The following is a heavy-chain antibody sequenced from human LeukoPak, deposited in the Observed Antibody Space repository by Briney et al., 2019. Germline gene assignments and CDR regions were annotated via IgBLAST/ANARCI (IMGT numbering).Heavy chain of an antibody. V-gene: IGHV3-48*01. CDR1: GFTFSSYS. CDR2: ISSSSSTI. Sequence: GGSLRLSCAASGFTFSSYSMNWVRQASGKGLEWVSYISSSSSTIYYADSVKGRFTISRDNAKNSLYLQMNSLRAEDTAVYYCARDHPSYDFWTTRVEDAFDIWGQGTMVTVSS. CDR3: ARDHPSYDFWTTRVEDAFDI. J-gene: IGHJ3*02. D-gene: IGHD3-3*01.